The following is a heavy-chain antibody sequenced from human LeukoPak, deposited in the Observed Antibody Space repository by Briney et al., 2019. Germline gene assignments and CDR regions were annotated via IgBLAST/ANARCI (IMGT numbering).Heavy chain of an antibody. CDR1: GFTFSSYS. CDR2: ITSSSSYI. D-gene: IGHD4-23*01. Sequence: GGSLRLSCAASGFTFSSYSMNWVRQAPGKGLEWVSSITSSSSYIYYADSVKGRFTISRDNAKNSLYLQMNSLRAEDTAVYYCARDYGGSSPFDYWGQGTLVTVSS. J-gene: IGHJ4*02. V-gene: IGHV3-21*01. CDR3: ARDYGGSSPFDY.